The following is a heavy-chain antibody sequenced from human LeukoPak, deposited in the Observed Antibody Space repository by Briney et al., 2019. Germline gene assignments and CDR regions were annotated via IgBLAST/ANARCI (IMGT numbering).Heavy chain of an antibody. CDR3: ARGENAFDI. Sequence: GGSLRLSCAASGFTFSSYAMHWVRQAPGKGLEYVSAISSNGGSTYYANSVKGRFTISRDNSKNTLYLQMGSLRAEDMAVYYCARGENAFDIWGQGTMVTVSS. J-gene: IGHJ3*02. V-gene: IGHV3-64*01. CDR1: GFTFSSYA. CDR2: ISSNGGST. D-gene: IGHD5-24*01.